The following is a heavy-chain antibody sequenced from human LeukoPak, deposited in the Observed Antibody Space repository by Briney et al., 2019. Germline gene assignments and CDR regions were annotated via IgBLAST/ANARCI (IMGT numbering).Heavy chain of an antibody. J-gene: IGHJ5*02. CDR2: IYYSGSS. CDR1: GFSFSSYA. CDR3: ARARHPNWFDP. V-gene: IGHV4-59*01. Sequence: GSLRLSCAASGFSFSSYAMSWIRQPPGKGLEWIGYIYYSGSSNYNPYLKSRVTISVDTSKNQFSLKLSSVTAADTAVYYCARARHPNWFDPWGQGTLVTVSS.